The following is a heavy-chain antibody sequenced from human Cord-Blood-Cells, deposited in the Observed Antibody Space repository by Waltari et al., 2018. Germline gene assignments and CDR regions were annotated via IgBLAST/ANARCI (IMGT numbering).Heavy chain of an antibody. J-gene: IGHJ4*02. D-gene: IGHD3-22*01. CDR1: GFTFSSYG. CDR3: AKGITMIVVVTPFDY. Sequence: QVQLVESGGGVVQPGRSLRLPCAASGFTFSSYGMHWVRQATGKGLEWVAVIAYDGSNKYYADSVKGRFTISRNNSKNTLYLQINSLRAEDTAVYYCAKGITMIVVVTPFDYWGQGTLVTVSS. CDR2: IAYDGSNK. V-gene: IGHV3-30*18.